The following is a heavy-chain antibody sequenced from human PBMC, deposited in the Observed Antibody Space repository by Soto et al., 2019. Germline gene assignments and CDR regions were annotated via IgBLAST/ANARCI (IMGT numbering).Heavy chain of an antibody. Sequence: GGSLRLSCAASGFTFSSYAMSWVRQAPGKGLEWVAAITDDGSSKYYADSVKGRFTISRDNSKNTLYLQMNSLRAEDTAVYYCAKDASSGWDDYYHGMDVWGQGTTVTVSS. D-gene: IGHD6-19*01. CDR2: ITDDGSSK. CDR3: AKDASSGWDDYYHGMDV. V-gene: IGHV3-23*01. J-gene: IGHJ6*02. CDR1: GFTFSSYA.